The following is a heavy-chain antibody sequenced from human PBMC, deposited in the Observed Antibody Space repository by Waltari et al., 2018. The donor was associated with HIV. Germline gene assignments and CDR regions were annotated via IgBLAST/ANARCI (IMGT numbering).Heavy chain of an antibody. D-gene: IGHD7-27*01. Sequence: EVQLVESGGGLVEPGGSLSLSCAASGLTFADAWMNWVRQAPGKGLEWVARIKGKTDAGTRDFAAPVKGRFSISRNYLKNTVDLQMNNLKTEDTALYYCAAGTGRSDFDYWGQGTLVTVSS. V-gene: IGHV3-15*07. CDR2: IKGKTDAGTR. CDR3: AAGTGRSDFDY. CDR1: GLTFADAW. J-gene: IGHJ4*02.